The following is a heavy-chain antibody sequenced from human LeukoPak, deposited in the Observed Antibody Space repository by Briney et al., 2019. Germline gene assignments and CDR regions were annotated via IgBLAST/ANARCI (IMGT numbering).Heavy chain of an antibody. CDR3: ARDIVVVVAAFPGWFDP. CDR1: GYTFTGYY. Sequence: GASVKVSCKASGYTFTGYYMHWVRQAPGQGLEWMGWINPNSGGTNYAQKFQGRVTMTRDTSISTAYMELSRLRSDDTAVYYCARDIVVVVAAFPGWFDPWGQGTLVTVSS. V-gene: IGHV1-2*02. J-gene: IGHJ5*02. CDR2: INPNSGGT. D-gene: IGHD2-15*01.